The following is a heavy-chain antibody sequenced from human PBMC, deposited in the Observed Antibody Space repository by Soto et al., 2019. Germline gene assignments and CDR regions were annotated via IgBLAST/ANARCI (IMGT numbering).Heavy chain of an antibody. J-gene: IGHJ4*02. V-gene: IGHV1-18*04. Sequence: ASVKVSCKASGYTFSSRGISWVRQAPGQGLEWLGWISCYNGDTFYAQKVQGRVTMTTDRSTSTAYLDLRNLRSDDTAVYFCAKRRGAGGHFDYWGQGALVTVSS. CDR2: ISCYNGDT. CDR1: GYTFSSRG. CDR3: AKRRGAGGHFDY. D-gene: IGHD2-15*01.